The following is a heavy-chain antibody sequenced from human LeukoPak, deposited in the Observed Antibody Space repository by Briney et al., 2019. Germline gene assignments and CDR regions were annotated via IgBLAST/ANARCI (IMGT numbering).Heavy chain of an antibody. Sequence: IGRIYASGSTNYNPSLKGRVTMSVDTSKNQFSLQLRSVTAADTAVYYCARGRGSSWYYFDYWGQGTLVTVSS. V-gene: IGHV4-4*07. D-gene: IGHD6-13*01. CDR2: IYASGST. CDR3: ARGRGSSWYYFDY. J-gene: IGHJ4*02.